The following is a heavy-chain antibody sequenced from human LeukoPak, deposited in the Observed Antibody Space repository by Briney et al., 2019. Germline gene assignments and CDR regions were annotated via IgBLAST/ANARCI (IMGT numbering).Heavy chain of an antibody. Sequence: PGGSLRLSCAASGFTFSSYWMHWVRQAPGKGPVWVSRINNDGSGTTYADSVKGRFTISRDDAKNTPYLQMNSLRAEDTAVYYCVRGGESTWSWGQGTLVTVSS. J-gene: IGHJ5*02. CDR2: INNDGSGT. CDR1: GFTFSSYW. CDR3: VRGGESTWS. D-gene: IGHD2-15*01. V-gene: IGHV3-74*01.